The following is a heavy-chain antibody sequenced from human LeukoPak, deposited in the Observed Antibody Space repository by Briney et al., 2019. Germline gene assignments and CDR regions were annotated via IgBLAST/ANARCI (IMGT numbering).Heavy chain of an antibody. CDR1: GFTFSSYS. D-gene: IGHD5-12*01. CDR3: ARVGSDYDYRNDY. V-gene: IGHV3-21*01. CDR2: ISSSSSYI. Sequence: PGGSLRLSCAASGFTFSSYSMNWVRQAPGKGLEWVSSISSSSSYIYYADSVKGRFTISRDNAKNSLYLQMNSLRAEDTAMYYRARVGSDYDYRNDYWGQGTLVTVSS. J-gene: IGHJ4*02.